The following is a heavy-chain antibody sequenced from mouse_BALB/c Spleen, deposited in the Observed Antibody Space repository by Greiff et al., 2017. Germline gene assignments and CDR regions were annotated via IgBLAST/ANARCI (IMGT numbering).Heavy chain of an antibody. CDR3: ARLGDYDGAWFAY. CDR1: GFTFSSFG. Sequence: VQVVESGGGLVQPGGSRKLSCAASGFTFSSFGMHWVRQAPEKGLEWVAYISSGSSTIYYADTVKGRFTISRDNPKNTLFLQMTSLRSEDTAMYYCARLGDYDGAWFAYWGQGTLVTVSA. D-gene: IGHD2-4*01. V-gene: IGHV5-17*02. J-gene: IGHJ3*01. CDR2: ISSGSSTI.